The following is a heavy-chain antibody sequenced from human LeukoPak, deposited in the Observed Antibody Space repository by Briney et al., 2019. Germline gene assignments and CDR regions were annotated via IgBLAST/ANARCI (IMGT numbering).Heavy chain of an antibody. Sequence: EPGGSLRLSCTASGFSFSNHYMRWIRQAPGKGLEWVANINEDGSNKWHLGSVKGRFTVSRDNARNSLYLQMSSLRVEDTAVYYCTRVIVAVPGYFDYFDFWGQGVLVTVSS. CDR3: TRVIVAVPGYFDYFDF. V-gene: IGHV3-7*01. D-gene: IGHD6-19*01. CDR2: INEDGSNK. CDR1: GFSFSNHY. J-gene: IGHJ4*02.